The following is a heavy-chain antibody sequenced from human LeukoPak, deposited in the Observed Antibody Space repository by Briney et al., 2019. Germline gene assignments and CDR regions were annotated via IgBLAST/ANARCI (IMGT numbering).Heavy chain of an antibody. CDR1: GGSISSYY. Sequence: TSETLSLTCTVSGGSISSYYWSWIRQPPGKGLEWIGYIYYSGSTNYNPSLKSRVTISVDTSKNQFSLKPSSVTAADTAVYYCARVNRYYDILTGYYDYYGMDVWGQGTTVTVSS. V-gene: IGHV4-59*01. CDR3: ARVNRYYDILTGYYDYYGMDV. J-gene: IGHJ6*02. CDR2: IYYSGST. D-gene: IGHD3-9*01.